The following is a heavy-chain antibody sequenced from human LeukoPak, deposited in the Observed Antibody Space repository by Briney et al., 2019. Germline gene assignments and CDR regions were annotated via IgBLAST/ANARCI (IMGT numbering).Heavy chain of an antibody. CDR1: GASISSYY. Sequence: PSETLSLTCTVSGASISSYYWIWIRQPAGNGLECVGHIYNSGSTNYNPSLKNRVTISVDKSKNPLSLKLSSVTAADTAVYFCARIGCHSDGHPFCFDFWGHGTMVTVSS. D-gene: IGHD5-18*01. CDR3: ARIGCHSDGHPFCFDF. V-gene: IGHV4-4*07. J-gene: IGHJ3*01. CDR2: IYNSGST.